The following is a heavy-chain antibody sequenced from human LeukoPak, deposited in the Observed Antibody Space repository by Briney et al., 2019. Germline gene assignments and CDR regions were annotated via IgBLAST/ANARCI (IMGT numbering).Heavy chain of an antibody. V-gene: IGHV1-2*02. CDR2: INPNGGGA. D-gene: IGHD6-19*01. CDR3: ARGYNSGWGY. Sequence: ASVKVSCKAYGYIFTDYYIHWVRQAPEQGLEWVGWINPNGGGASYAQRFQGRVTMTRDTSIGTASMELSSLRSDDTAMYYCARGYNSGWGYWGQGTLVTVSS. J-gene: IGHJ4*02. CDR1: GYIFTDYY.